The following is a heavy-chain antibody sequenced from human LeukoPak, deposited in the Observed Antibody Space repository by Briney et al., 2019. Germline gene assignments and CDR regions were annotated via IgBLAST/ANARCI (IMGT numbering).Heavy chain of an antibody. CDR3: PSRNCYGFRPFDY. D-gene: IGHD5-18*01. V-gene: IGHV3-30*04. CDR2: ISYDGSNK. Sequence: GRSLRLSCAASGFTFSSDAMHWVRQAPGKGLEWGAVISYDGSNKHYADSVKGRFTISRDNSKNTLYLQMNSLRAEDTAVYYCPSRNCYGFRPFDYWGQGTLVTVSS. J-gene: IGHJ4*02. CDR1: GFTFSSDA.